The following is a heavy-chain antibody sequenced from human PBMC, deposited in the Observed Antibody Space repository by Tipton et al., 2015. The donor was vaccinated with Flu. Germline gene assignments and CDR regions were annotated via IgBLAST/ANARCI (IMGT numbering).Heavy chain of an antibody. CDR1: GFTFSSYA. J-gene: IGHJ3*02. V-gene: IGHV3-23*01. Sequence: SLRLSCAASGFTFSSYAMSWVRQAPGKGLEWVSAISGSGGSTYYADSVKGRFTISRDNSKNTLYLQMNSLRAEDTAVYYCAKDFLGLRFLEWLSDHDAFDIWGQGTMVTVSS. CDR3: AKDFLGLRFLEWLSDHDAFDI. D-gene: IGHD3-3*01. CDR2: ISGSGGST.